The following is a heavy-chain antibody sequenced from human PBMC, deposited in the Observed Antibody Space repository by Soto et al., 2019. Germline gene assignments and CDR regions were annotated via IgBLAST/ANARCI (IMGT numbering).Heavy chain of an antibody. Sequence: ASVKVSCKVSGSTLTELSIHWVRQAPGKGLEWMGGFDPEDGETIYAQKFQGRVTMTEDTSTDTAYMDLSSLRSEDTAVYYCAATYTVATITIDYWGQGTLVTVSS. D-gene: IGHD5-12*01. CDR2: FDPEDGET. J-gene: IGHJ4*02. V-gene: IGHV1-24*01. CDR1: GSTLTELS. CDR3: AATYTVATITIDY.